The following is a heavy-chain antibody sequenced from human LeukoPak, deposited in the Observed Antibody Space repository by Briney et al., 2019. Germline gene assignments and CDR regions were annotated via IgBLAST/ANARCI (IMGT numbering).Heavy chain of an antibody. CDR1: GFTFSSYG. CDR2: ISYDGSNK. Sequence: GGSLRLSCAASGFTFSSYGMHWVRQAPGKGLEWVAVISYDGSNKYYADSVKGRFTISRDNSKNTLYLQMNSLRAKDTAVYYCAKAREPYSSSWYYFDYWGQGTLVTVSS. D-gene: IGHD6-13*01. V-gene: IGHV3-30*18. CDR3: AKAREPYSSSWYYFDY. J-gene: IGHJ4*02.